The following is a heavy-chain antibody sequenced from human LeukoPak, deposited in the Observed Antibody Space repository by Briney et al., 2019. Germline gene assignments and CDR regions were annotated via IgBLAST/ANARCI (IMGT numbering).Heavy chain of an antibody. J-gene: IGHJ6*02. CDR1: GGSISSYY. CDR2: IYYSGST. Sequence: SETLSLTRTVSGGSISSYYWSWIRQPPGKGLEWIGYIYYSGSTNYNPSLKSRVTISVDTSKNQFSLKLSSVTAADTAVYYCARHRVVTAAIVYGMDVWGQGTTVTVSS. CDR3: ARHRVVTAAIVYGMDV. D-gene: IGHD2-21*02. V-gene: IGHV4-59*08.